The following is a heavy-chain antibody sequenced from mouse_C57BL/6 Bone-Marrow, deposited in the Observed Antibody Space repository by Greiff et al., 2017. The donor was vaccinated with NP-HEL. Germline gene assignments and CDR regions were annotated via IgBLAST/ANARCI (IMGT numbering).Heavy chain of an antibody. D-gene: IGHD1-1*01. CDR1: GYTFTGYW. V-gene: IGHV1-9*01. CDR2: ILPGSCST. CDR3: ARAIYYYGSAGAY. Sequence: VQLQQSGAELMKPGASVKLSCKATGYTFTGYWIEWVKQRPGHGLEWIGEILPGSCSTNYNEKFKGKATFTADTSSNTAYMQLSSLTTEDSAIYYCARAIYYYGSAGAYWGQGTLVTVSA. J-gene: IGHJ3*01.